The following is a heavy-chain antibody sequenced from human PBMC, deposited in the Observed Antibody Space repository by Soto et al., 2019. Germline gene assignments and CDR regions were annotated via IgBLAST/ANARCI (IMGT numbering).Heavy chain of an antibody. CDR3: ARHRATGTTTGMDY. CDR1: GGPFNNYG. V-gene: IGHV1-69*12. D-gene: IGHD1-1*01. Sequence: QVQLVQSGAEVKKPASSVKVSCKASGGPFNNYGISWVRQAPGQGLEWMGGIIPVFGTTNYAQKFQGRVTLTADEYTSTVYMELSSLRSEDTAVYYCARHRATGTTTGMDYWGQGTLVTVSS. J-gene: IGHJ4*02. CDR2: IIPVFGTT.